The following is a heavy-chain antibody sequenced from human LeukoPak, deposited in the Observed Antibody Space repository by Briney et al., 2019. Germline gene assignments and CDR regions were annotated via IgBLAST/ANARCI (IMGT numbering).Heavy chain of an antibody. Sequence: PGGCLRLSCAASGFTFDDYAMHWVRHAAGKGLEWVSVISWNSGSIGYADSVKGRFTISRDNAKISLYLQMNSLRAEDMALYYSAKDLVVSISGGAFDIWGQGTMVTVSS. J-gene: IGHJ3*02. D-gene: IGHD2-15*01. V-gene: IGHV3-9*03. CDR1: GFTFDDYA. CDR2: ISWNSGSI. CDR3: AKDLVVSISGGAFDI.